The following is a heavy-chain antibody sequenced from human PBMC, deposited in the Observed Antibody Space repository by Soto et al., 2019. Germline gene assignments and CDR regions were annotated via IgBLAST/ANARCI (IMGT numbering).Heavy chain of an antibody. D-gene: IGHD3-22*01. CDR1: GFTFSNSA. CDR2: ISNNGGSA. CDR3: AKDGDSISRNKPLDY. J-gene: IGHJ4*02. V-gene: IGHV3-23*01. Sequence: EVQLLESGGGLVRPGGSLRLSCAASGFTFSNSAMNWVRQAPGKGLEWVSLISNNGGSASHADSVQGRFIISRDNSINTLYLQMNSLRAEDTAIYYCAKDGDSISRNKPLDYWGQGTLVTVSS.